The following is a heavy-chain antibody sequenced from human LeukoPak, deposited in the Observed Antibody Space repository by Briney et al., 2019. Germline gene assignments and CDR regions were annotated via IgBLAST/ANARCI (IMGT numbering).Heavy chain of an antibody. CDR3: ARDLPISGSYSDY. V-gene: IGHV3-66*01. Sequence: GGSLRLSCAASGFTVSSNYMSWVRQAPGKGLEWVSVIYSGGSTYYADSVKGRFTISRDNSKNTLYLQMNSPRAEDTAVYYCARDLPISGSYSDYWGQGTLVTVSS. J-gene: IGHJ4*02. CDR1: GFTVSSNY. CDR2: IYSGGST. D-gene: IGHD1-26*01.